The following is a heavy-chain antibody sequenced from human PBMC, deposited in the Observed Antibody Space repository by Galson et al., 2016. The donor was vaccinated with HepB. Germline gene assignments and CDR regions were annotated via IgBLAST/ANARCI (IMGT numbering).Heavy chain of an antibody. D-gene: IGHD3-22*01. Sequence: SVKVSCKASGDTFSSYTISWVRQAPGQGLEWMGGIIPGFGIANYAQKFQGRVTITADESTSTAYMELRSLRSEDTAVYYCAVVVIIMSSFDYWGQGNLVSVSS. CDR3: AVVVIIMSSFDY. V-gene: IGHV1-69*13. J-gene: IGHJ4*02. CDR2: IIPGFGIA. CDR1: GDTFSSYT.